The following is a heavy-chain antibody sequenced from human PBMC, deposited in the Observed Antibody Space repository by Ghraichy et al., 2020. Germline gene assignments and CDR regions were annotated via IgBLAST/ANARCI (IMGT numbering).Heavy chain of an antibody. J-gene: IGHJ4*02. CDR2: INHSGST. V-gene: IGHV4-34*01. D-gene: IGHD5-18*01. CDR1: GGSFSGYY. Sequence: SETLSLTCAVYGGSFSGYYWSWIRQPPGKGLEWIGEINHSGSTNYNPSLKSRVTISVDTSKNQFSLKLSSVTAADTAVYYCARVDTAMGGPAGYWGQGTLVTVSS. CDR3: ARVDTAMGGPAGY.